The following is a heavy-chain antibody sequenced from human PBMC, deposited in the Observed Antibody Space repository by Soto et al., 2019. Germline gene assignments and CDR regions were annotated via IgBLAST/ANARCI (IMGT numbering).Heavy chain of an antibody. D-gene: IGHD1-1*01. J-gene: IGHJ3*01. CDR3: APSRRSSGDAFDF. Sequence: SGPTRVNPTHTLTLTWTFSGFSLTTSGVGVGWIRQPPGKALEWLALIYWNDDERYSPSLRSRLTITKDTSKNQVVLTMTNMDAVDTATYYCAPSRRSSGDAFDFWGQGTMVPVPS. V-gene: IGHV2-5*01. CDR1: GFSLTTSGVG. CDR2: IYWNDDE.